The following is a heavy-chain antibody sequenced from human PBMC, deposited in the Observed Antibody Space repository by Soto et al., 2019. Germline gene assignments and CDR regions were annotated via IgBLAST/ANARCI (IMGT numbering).Heavy chain of an antibody. V-gene: IGHV3-9*01. CDR3: LKDAPNGSIDD. CDR1: GFRFEQYV. J-gene: IGHJ4*02. CDR2: VSQTGDTV. Sequence: VQVVASGGGLVQPGRSLRLSCAVSGFRFEQYVMHWVRQAPGKGLECVSTVSQTGDTVAYADSVEGRFTVSRDNAKNFLLLQINSRKGDDTVFYYGLKDAPNGSIDDWGQGTLVTVSS. D-gene: IGHD3-10*01.